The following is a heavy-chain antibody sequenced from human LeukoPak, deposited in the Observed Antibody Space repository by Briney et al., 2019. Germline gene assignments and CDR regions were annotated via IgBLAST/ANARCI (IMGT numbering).Heavy chain of an antibody. CDR3: ARDPRGEYCTNGVCSKTTPQIFQH. V-gene: IGHV3-48*01. CDR1: GFTFSSYS. CDR2: ICSSSSTI. J-gene: IGHJ1*01. D-gene: IGHD2-8*01. Sequence: GGSLRLSCAASGFTFSSYSMNWVRQAPGKGLEWVSYICSSSSTIYYADSVKGRFTISRDNAKNSLYLQMNSLRAEDTAVYYCARDPRGEYCTNGVCSKTTPQIFQHWGQGTLVTVSS.